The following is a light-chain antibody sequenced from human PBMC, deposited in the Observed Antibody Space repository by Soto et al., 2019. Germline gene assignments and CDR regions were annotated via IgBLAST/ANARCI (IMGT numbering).Light chain of an antibody. CDR2: GAS. V-gene: IGKV3-20*01. CDR3: QQYGSSPYT. Sequence: EILLTQSPGTLSLSPGERATLSCRASQSVRNNYVAWYQQKPGQAPRLFIHGASGRATGIPDRFSGSGSGTDFTLTISRLEPDDFAVYYCQQYGSSPYTFGQGTKLEI. J-gene: IGKJ2*01. CDR1: QSVRNNY.